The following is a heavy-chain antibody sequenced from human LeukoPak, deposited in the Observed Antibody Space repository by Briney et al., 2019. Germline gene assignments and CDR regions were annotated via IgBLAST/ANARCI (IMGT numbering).Heavy chain of an antibody. D-gene: IGHD3-9*01. CDR3: ARAGQYYDILTGYHFDAFDI. CDR2: IKQDGSKK. Sequence: GGSLRLSCAASGFTFSSYEMSWVRQAPGKGLEWVANIKQDGSKKYYVDSVKGRFTISRDNAKNSLYLQMNSLRAEDTAVYYCARAGQYYDILTGYHFDAFDIWGQGTMVTVSS. CDR1: GFTFSSYE. V-gene: IGHV3-7*01. J-gene: IGHJ3*02.